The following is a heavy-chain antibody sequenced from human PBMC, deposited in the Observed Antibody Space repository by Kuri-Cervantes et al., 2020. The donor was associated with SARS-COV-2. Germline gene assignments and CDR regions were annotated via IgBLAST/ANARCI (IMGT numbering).Heavy chain of an antibody. V-gene: IGHV4-39*07. J-gene: IGHJ3*02. Sequence: GSLRLSCTVSGGSISSSSYYWGWIRQPPGKGLEWIGSIYYSGSTYYNPSLRSRVTISVDTSKNQFSLQLNSVTPEDTAVYYCARDLGDPSAFDIWGQGTMVTVSS. CDR3: ARDLGDPSAFDI. CDR2: IYYSGST. CDR1: GGSISSSSYY. D-gene: IGHD3-10*01.